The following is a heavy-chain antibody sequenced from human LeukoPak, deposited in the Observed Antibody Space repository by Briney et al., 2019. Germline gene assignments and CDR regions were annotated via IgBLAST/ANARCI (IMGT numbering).Heavy chain of an antibody. CDR2: IYYSGST. J-gene: IGHJ5*02. Sequence: PSETLSLTCTVSGGSISSYYCSWIRQPPGKGLEWIGYIYYSGSTNYNPSLKSRVTISVDTSKNQFSLKLSSVTAADTAVYYCALLTLDYGDQNWFDPWGQGTLVTVSS. CDR1: GGSISSYY. V-gene: IGHV4-59*01. CDR3: ALLTLDYGDQNWFDP. D-gene: IGHD4-17*01.